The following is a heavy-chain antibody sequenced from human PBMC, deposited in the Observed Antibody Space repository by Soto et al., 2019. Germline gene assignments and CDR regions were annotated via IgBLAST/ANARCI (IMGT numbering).Heavy chain of an antibody. CDR3: AKAYFGEETHNYFDY. CDR1: GGTFSSYT. V-gene: IGHV1-69*02. D-gene: IGHD3-10*01. J-gene: IGHJ4*02. CDR2: IIPILGIA. Sequence: SVKVSCKASGGTFSSYTISWVRQAPGQGLEWMGRIIPILGIANYAQKFQGRVTITADKSTSTAYMELSSLRSEDTAVYYCAKAYFGEETHNYFDYWGQGTLVTVSS.